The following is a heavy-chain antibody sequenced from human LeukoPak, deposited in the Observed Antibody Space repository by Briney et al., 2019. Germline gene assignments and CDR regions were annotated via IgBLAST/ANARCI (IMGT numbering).Heavy chain of an antibody. V-gene: IGHV1-3*01. J-gene: IGHJ4*02. CDR2: INAGNGNT. CDR1: GYTFTSYA. CDR3: ARDLPLLGLQSPTFDY. D-gene: IGHD5-24*01. Sequence: ASVKVSCKASGYTFTSYAMHWVRQAPGQRLEWMGWINAGNGNTKYSQKFQGRVTITRDTSASTAYMELSSLRSEDTAVYYCARDLPLLGLQSPTFDYWGQGTLVTVSP.